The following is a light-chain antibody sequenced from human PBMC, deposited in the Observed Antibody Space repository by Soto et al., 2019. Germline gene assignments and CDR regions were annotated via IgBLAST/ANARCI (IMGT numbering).Light chain of an antibody. Sequence: VLTQSPGTLSLSPGERATLFCRAGQSVSSGDVAWYQQKPGQAPRLLIYGASKRATGIPDRFSGSGSGTDYNLTINSREPEDVALYYCQHYRNSPLTFGGGTKVEIK. CDR1: QSVSSGD. CDR3: QHYRNSPLT. V-gene: IGKV3-20*01. CDR2: GAS. J-gene: IGKJ4*01.